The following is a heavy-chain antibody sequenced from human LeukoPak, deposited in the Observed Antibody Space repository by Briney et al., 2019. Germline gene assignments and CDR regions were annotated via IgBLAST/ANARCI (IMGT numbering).Heavy chain of an antibody. CDR2: IGPSDSYT. CDR3: ARSGAVAGTFYYGMDV. V-gene: IGHV5-10-1*01. Sequence: GESLKISCKGSGYSFTSYWISWVRQMPGKGLEWMGRIGPSDSYTNYSPSFQGHVTISADKSISTAYLQWSSLKASDTAMYYCARSGAVAGTFYYGMDVWGKGTTVTVSS. CDR1: GYSFTSYW. D-gene: IGHD6-19*01. J-gene: IGHJ6*04.